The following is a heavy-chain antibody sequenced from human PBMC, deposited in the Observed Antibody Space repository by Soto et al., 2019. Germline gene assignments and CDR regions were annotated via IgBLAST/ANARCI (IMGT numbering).Heavy chain of an antibody. CDR3: ATDDGRGFRD. CDR2: INTVATII. D-gene: IGHD6-25*01. Sequence: WESLSLPGAVSVITFNSYWMHWIRQAPGKGLVWVSHINTVATIINYGDSVKGRFTISRDNAEKTLYLQINSRGLDDTATYYCATDDGRGFRDWGQGTLVTVSS. CDR1: VITFNSYW. V-gene: IGHV3-74*01. J-gene: IGHJ4*02.